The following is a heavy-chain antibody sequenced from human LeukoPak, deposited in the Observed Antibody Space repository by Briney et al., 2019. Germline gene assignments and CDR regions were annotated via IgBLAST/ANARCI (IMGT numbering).Heavy chain of an antibody. J-gene: IGHJ3*02. CDR1: GHTFTGYY. CDR2: INPNSGGT. Sequence: GASVKVSCKASGHTFTGYYMHWVRQAHGQGLEWMGWINPNSGGTNYAQKFQGRVTMTRDTSISTAYMELSRLRSDDTAVYYCASPQLGYCSSTSCYNDAFDMWGQGTMVTVSS. CDR3: ASPQLGYCSSTSCYNDAFDM. V-gene: IGHV1-2*02. D-gene: IGHD2-2*02.